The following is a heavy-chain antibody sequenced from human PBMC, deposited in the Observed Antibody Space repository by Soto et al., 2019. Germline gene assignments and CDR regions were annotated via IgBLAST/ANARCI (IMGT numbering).Heavy chain of an antibody. CDR2: INYSGST. J-gene: IGHJ4*02. CDR3: ARDKITGLFDY. D-gene: IGHD2-8*02. Sequence: SETLSLTCTVSGGSISSYYWSWIRQPPGKGLEWIGYINYSGSTNYNPSLKSRVTISVDTSKNQFSLKLTSVTAADTAVYYCARDKITGLFDYWGRGTLVTVSS. CDR1: GGSISSYY. V-gene: IGHV4-59*12.